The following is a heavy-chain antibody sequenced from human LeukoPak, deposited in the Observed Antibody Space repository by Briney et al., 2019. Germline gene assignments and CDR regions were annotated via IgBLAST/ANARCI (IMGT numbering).Heavy chain of an antibody. CDR1: GFTFSSYA. V-gene: IGHV3-23*01. Sequence: GGSLRLSCAASGFTFSSYAMRWVRQAPGKGLEWVSTISGGGGTTYYADSVKGRFTISRDNSKNTLDLQMSSLRAEDTAVYYCAKDQGGSYAGRYFDLWGRGTLVTVSS. CDR2: ISGGGGTT. CDR3: AKDQGGSYAGRYFDL. D-gene: IGHD1-26*01. J-gene: IGHJ2*01.